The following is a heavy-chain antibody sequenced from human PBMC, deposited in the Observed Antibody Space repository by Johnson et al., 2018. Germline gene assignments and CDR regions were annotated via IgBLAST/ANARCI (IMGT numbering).Heavy chain of an antibody. CDR3: ASERRWSGWSSSAFDV. J-gene: IGHJ3*01. Sequence: EVQLLESGGGLLQPGGYLRLSGAASGFAFDTDNMIWVRLAPAKGLEWVSYIRRTSNDISDADSVKGRFTISRDNAKYSMYLQINSLRVEDTGVYYCASERRWSGWSSSAFDVWGQGTMVTGSS. D-gene: IGHD6-19*01. CDR2: IRRTSNDI. V-gene: IGHV3-48*01. CDR1: GFAFDTDN.